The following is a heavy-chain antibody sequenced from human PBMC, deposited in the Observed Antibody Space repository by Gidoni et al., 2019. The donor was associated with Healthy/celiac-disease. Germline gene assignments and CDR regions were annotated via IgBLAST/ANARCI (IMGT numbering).Heavy chain of an antibody. CDR3: ARRDSSSSYYYYGIDV. V-gene: IGHV1-69*01. D-gene: IGHD6-6*01. CDR1: GGTFRSYA. CDR2: IIPIFGTA. Sequence: QVQLVQSGAEVKKPGYSVKVSCKAPGGTFRSYAISWVRQAPGQGLEWMGGIIPIFGTANYAQKFQGRVTITADESTSTAYMELSSLRSEDTAVYYCARRDSSSSYYYYGIDVWGQGTTVTVSS. J-gene: IGHJ6*02.